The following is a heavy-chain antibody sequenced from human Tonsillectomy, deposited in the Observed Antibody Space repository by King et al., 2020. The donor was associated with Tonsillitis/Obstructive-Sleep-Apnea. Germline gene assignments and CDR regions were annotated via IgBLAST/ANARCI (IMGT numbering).Heavy chain of an antibody. CDR1: GGSISSYY. J-gene: IGHJ4*02. V-gene: IGHV4-59*01. Sequence: VQLQESGPGLVKPSETLSLTCTVSGGSISSYYWSWIRQPPGKGLEWIGYIYYSGSTNYNPSLKSRVTISVDTSKNQFSLKLSSVTAADTAVYYCARGQFTMVQGAFDYWGQGTLVTVSS. D-gene: IGHD3-10*01. CDR3: ARGQFTMVQGAFDY. CDR2: IYYSGST.